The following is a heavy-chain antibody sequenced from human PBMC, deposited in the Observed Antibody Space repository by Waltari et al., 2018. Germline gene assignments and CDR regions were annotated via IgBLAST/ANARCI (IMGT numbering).Heavy chain of an antibody. J-gene: IGHJ3*02. D-gene: IGHD3-3*01. Sequence: QVQLVQSGAEVKKPGSSVKVSCKASGGTFSSYAISWVRQAPGQGLEWMGGIIPIFGTANYAQKFQGRVTITTDESTSTAYMELSSLRSEDTAVYYCLLGYYDVWSGPDAFDIWGQGTMVTVSS. V-gene: IGHV1-69*05. CDR2: IIPIFGTA. CDR1: GGTFSSYA. CDR3: LLGYYDVWSGPDAFDI.